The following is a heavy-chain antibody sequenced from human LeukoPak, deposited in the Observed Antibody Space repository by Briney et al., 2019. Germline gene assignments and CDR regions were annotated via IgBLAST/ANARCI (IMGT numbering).Heavy chain of an antibody. CDR1: GFTFSSYG. J-gene: IGHJ4*02. CDR3: AKSPTYGSGSYSYYFDY. CDR2: VWDDGSSQ. V-gene: IGHV3-33*06. D-gene: IGHD3-10*01. Sequence: GGSLRLSCAASGFTFSSYGMHWVRQAPGKGLEWVAVVWDDGSSQNYADSVKGRFTISRDNSKNTLYLQMNSLRAEDTAVYYCAKSPTYGSGSYSYYFDYWGQGTLVTVSS.